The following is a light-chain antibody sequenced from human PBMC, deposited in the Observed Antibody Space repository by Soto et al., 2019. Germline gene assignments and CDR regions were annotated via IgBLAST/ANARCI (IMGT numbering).Light chain of an antibody. Sequence: EFKLTQSPRPLSLSPGERATLSCRASQTVRNNYLAWYQQKPGQAPRLLIYDASSRATGIPDRFSGGGSGTDFTLTISRLEPEDFAVYYCQQFSSYPLTFGGGTKGDIK. CDR3: QQFSSYPLT. CDR2: DAS. J-gene: IGKJ4*01. CDR1: QTVRNNY. V-gene: IGKV3-20*01.